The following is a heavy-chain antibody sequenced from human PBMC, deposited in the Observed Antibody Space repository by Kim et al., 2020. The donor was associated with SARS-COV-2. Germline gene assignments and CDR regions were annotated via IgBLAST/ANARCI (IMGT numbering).Heavy chain of an antibody. Sequence: SGSPNYTPSLKSRVTIFVDTSKNQFSLEVSSVTAADTAVYYCARDKQTFDYWGQGALVTVSS. J-gene: IGHJ4*02. CDR3: ARDKQTFDY. CDR2: SGSP. V-gene: IGHV4-59*01.